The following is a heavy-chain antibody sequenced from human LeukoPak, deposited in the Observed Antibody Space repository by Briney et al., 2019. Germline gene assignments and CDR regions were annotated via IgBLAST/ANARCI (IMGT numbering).Heavy chain of an antibody. V-gene: IGHV3-9*01. CDR1: GFTFSSYS. J-gene: IGHJ4*02. D-gene: IGHD3-22*01. CDR3: AKDTGPDDSSGYPDY. CDR2: ISWNSGSI. Sequence: GGSLRLSCAASGFTFSSYSMNWVRQAPGKGLEWVSGISWNSGSIGYADSVKGRFTISRDNAKNSLYLQMNSLRAEDTALYYCAKDTGPDDSSGYPDYWGQGTLVTVSS.